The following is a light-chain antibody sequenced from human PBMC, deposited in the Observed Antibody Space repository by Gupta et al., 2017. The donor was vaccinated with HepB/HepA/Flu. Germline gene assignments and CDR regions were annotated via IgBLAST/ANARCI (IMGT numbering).Light chain of an antibody. J-gene: IGLJ3*02. Sequence: SYVLTQPPSVSVAPGKTARITCGGNNIGSKSVHWYQQKPGQAPVLGIYYDSDRPSGIPERFFGSNYANTATLNIRRVESGEYSYYYCQVWDSSSGVFGGGNKLTVL. CDR3: QVWDSSSGV. CDR2: YDS. CDR1: NIGSKS. V-gene: IGLV3-21*04.